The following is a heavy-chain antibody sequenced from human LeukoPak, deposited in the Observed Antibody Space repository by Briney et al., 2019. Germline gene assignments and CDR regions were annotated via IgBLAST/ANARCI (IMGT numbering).Heavy chain of an antibody. Sequence: SETLSLTCTVSGGSISSGSYYWSWIRQPAGKGLEWIGRIYTSGSTNYNPSLKSRVTISVDRSKNQFSLKLSSVTAADTAVYYCARESYYYDSSGYQSLFDYWGQGTLVTVSS. J-gene: IGHJ4*02. CDR1: GGSISSGSYY. CDR2: IYTSGST. D-gene: IGHD3-22*01. V-gene: IGHV4-61*02. CDR3: ARESYYYDSSGYQSLFDY.